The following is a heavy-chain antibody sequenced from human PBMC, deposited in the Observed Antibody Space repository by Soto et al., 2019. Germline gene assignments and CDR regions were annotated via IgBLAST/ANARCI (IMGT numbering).Heavy chain of an antibody. CDR1: GYTFTSYG. D-gene: IGHD2-15*01. J-gene: IGHJ2*01. V-gene: IGHV1-18*01. CDR3: ARVGPVFASTQRPAGYFDL. Sequence: QVQLVQSGAEVKKPGASVKVSCKASGYTFTSYGISWVRQAPGQGLEWMGWISAYNGNTNYAQKLQGRVTMTTDTSTSTAYMERRSLRSDDTAVYYCARVGPVFASTQRPAGYFDLWGRGTLVTVSS. CDR2: ISAYNGNT.